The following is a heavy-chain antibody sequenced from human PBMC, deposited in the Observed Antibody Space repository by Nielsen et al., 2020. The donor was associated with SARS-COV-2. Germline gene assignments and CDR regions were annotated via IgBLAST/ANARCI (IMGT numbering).Heavy chain of an antibody. V-gene: IGHV4-34*01. D-gene: IGHD6-19*01. CDR2: INHSGST. CDR1: GGSFSGYD. CDR3: ATVGSGWYKFFDY. J-gene: IGHJ4*02. Sequence: LSCAVYGGSFSGYDWSWIRQAPGKGLEWIGEINHSGSTKYNPSLKSRVTISADTSKNQFSLRLTSVSAADAAVYYCATVGSGWYKFFDYWGQGALVTVSS.